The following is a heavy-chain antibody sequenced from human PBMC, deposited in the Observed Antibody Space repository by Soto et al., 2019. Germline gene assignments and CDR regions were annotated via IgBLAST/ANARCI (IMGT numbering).Heavy chain of an antibody. Sequence: PSETLSLTCAVYGGSFSGYYWSWIRQPPGRGLEWIGEINHSGSTNYNPSLKSRVTISVDTPKNQFSLKLSSVTAADTAVYYCAGAHSEYHYGMDAWGQGTTVTV. CDR2: INHSGST. CDR3: AGAHSEYHYGMDA. D-gene: IGHD2-21*01. J-gene: IGHJ6*02. CDR1: GGSFSGYY. V-gene: IGHV4-34*01.